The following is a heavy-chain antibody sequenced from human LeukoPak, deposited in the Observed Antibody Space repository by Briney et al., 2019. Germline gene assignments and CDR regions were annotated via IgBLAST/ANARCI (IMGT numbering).Heavy chain of an antibody. Sequence: GGSLRLSCAASGFTVSSSYMSWVRQAPGKGLEWVSVIYSGGNTYYADSVKGRFTISRDNSKNTLYLQMNSLRAEDTAVYYCAELGITMIGGVWGKGTTVTISS. CDR2: IYSGGNT. D-gene: IGHD3-10*02. V-gene: IGHV3-66*01. CDR1: GFTVSSSY. J-gene: IGHJ6*04. CDR3: AELGITMIGGV.